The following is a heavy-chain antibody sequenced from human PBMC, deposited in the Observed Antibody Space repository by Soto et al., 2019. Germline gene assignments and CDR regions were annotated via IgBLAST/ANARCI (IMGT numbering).Heavy chain of an antibody. D-gene: IGHD6-13*01. CDR3: ARMYSSSPWAGWFDP. J-gene: IGHJ5*02. Sequence: SGPTLVNPTQTLRLTCPFSGFSLSTSGMRVSWIRHPPGKALEWLARIDWDDDKFYSTSLKTRLTISKDTTKNQVVLTMTNMDPVDTATYYCARMYSSSPWAGWFDPWGQGTLVTVSS. CDR2: IDWDDDK. V-gene: IGHV2-70*04. CDR1: GFSLSTSGMR.